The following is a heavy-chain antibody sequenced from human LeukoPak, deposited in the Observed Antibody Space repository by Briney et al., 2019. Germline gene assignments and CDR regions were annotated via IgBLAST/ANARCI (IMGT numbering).Heavy chain of an antibody. CDR1: GFTFSSYG. J-gene: IGHJ4*02. V-gene: IGHV3-33*01. D-gene: IGHD4-17*01. CDR2: IWYDGSNK. CDR3: ARYYGDHEGGFDY. Sequence: GGSLRLSCAASGFTFSSYGMHWVRQAPGKGLEWVAVIWYDGSNKYYADSVEGRFTISRDNSKNTLYLQMNSLRAEDTAVYYCARYYGDHEGGFDYWGQGTLVTVSS.